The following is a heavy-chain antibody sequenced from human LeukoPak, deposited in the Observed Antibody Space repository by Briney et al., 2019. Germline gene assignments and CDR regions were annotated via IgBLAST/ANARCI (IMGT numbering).Heavy chain of an antibody. CDR1: GGSIRSYY. Sequence: SETLSLTCTVSGGSIRSYYWSWIRQPPGKGLEGIGYIYYSGDTNYNPSLQSRVTVSVDTSKNQFSLKLTSVTAADTAVYYCVRGPYGSGISNWFDPWGQGTLVIVSS. J-gene: IGHJ5*02. CDR2: IYYSGDT. V-gene: IGHV4-59*01. CDR3: VRGPYGSGISNWFDP. D-gene: IGHD3-10*01.